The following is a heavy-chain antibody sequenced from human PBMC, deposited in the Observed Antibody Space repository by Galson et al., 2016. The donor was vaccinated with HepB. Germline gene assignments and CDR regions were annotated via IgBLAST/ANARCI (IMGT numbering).Heavy chain of an antibody. J-gene: IGHJ6*02. CDR3: ARDHYTRGGESLNYSYGMDV. CDR1: GFTFSDYG. V-gene: IGHV3-33*01. CDR2: IRDDGSEK. D-gene: IGHD2-2*02. Sequence: SLRLSCAASGFTFSDYGIHWVRQGPGKGLEWVAVIRDDGSEKFYGDSVKGRFVISRDNANNVVSLQMKSLRDDDTGVYFCARDHYTRGGESLNYSYGMDVWGQGTTVTVSS.